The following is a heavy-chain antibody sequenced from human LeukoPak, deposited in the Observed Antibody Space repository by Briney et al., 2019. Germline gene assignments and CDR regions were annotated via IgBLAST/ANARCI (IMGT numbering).Heavy chain of an antibody. Sequence: SEALSLTCAVYGGSFSGYYWSWIRQPPGKGLEWIGEVNHSGSTNYSPSLKSRVTMSVDTSKNQFSLNLSSVTAADTAVYYCARVVWDGVIVAVQPAATPGSIDYWGQGTLVTVSS. J-gene: IGHJ4*02. V-gene: IGHV4-34*01. CDR1: GGSFSGYY. CDR3: ARVVWDGVIVAVQPAATPGSIDY. D-gene: IGHD2-2*01. CDR2: VNHSGST.